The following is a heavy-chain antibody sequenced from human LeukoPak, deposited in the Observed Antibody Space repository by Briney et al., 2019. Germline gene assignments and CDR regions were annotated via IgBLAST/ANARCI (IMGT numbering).Heavy chain of an antibody. J-gene: IGHJ4*02. D-gene: IGHD3-10*01. CDR2: INHSGST. Sequence: SETLSLTCAVYGGSFSGYYWSWIRQPPGKGLEWIGEINHSGSTNYNPSLKSRVTTSVDTSKNQFSLKLSSVTAADTAVYYCARGRITMVRGVTTTYYFDYWGQGTLVTVSS. CDR1: GGSFSGYY. CDR3: ARGRITMVRGVTTTYYFDY. V-gene: IGHV4-34*01.